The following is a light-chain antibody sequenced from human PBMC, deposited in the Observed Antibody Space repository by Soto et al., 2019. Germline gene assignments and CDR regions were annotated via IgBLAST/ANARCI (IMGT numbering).Light chain of an antibody. J-gene: IGKJ1*01. CDR1: QSISSSN. Sequence: EIVLTQSPGTLSLSPGERATLSCRASQSISSSNLVWYQQKPGQAPRLLIYGASSRATGIPDRFSGSGSGTDFTLTISTLEPEDFAVYFCHHCAESQPFGQGTKVETK. V-gene: IGKV3-20*01. CDR2: GAS. CDR3: HHCAESQP.